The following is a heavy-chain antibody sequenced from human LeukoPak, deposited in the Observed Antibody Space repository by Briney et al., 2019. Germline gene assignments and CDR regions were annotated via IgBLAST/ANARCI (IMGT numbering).Heavy chain of an antibody. CDR2: ISYDGSNK. D-gene: IGHD6-13*01. Sequence: LEWVAVISYDGSNKYYADSVKGRFTISRDNSNNTLYLQMNSLRAEDTAVYYCARRIKQQLDYWGQGTLVTVSS. CDR3: ARRIKQQLDY. V-gene: IGHV3-30-3*01. J-gene: IGHJ4*02.